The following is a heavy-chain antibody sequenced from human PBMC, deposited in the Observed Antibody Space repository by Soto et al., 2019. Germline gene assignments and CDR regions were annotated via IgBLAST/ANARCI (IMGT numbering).Heavy chain of an antibody. J-gene: IGHJ6*02. CDR1: GGTFSSYA. D-gene: IGHD3-10*01. CDR3: ARDRSLLWFGELLNYGMDV. V-gene: IGHV1-69*01. Sequence: QVQLVQSGAEVKKPGSSVKVSCKASGGTFSSYAISWVRQAPGQGLEWMGGIIPIFGTANYAQKFQGRVTITADESTSTAYMELSSLRSEDTAVYYCARDRSLLWFGELLNYGMDVWGQGTTVTVSS. CDR2: IIPIFGTA.